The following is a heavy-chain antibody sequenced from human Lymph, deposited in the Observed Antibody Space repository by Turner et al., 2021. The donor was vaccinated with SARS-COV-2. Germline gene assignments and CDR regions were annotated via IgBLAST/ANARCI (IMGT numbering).Heavy chain of an antibody. J-gene: IGHJ5*02. CDR1: GGSMNSNY. V-gene: IGHV4-59*01. Sequence: QVQLQESGPRLVKPLETLSLTCTVSGGSMNSNYWSWIRQPPGKRLEWIGYICYRGSTNYNPSLESRVTISVDTSRNQFSLNLTSVTAADTAIYYCARETVNNWVDPWGQGTLVTVSS. CDR2: ICYRGST. CDR3: ARETVNNWVDP. D-gene: IGHD2-21*02.